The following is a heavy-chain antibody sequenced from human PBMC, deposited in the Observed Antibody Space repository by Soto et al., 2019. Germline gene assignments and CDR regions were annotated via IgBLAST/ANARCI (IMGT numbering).Heavy chain of an antibody. Sequence: GGSLRLSCVASGFTFGNYWMSWVRQAPGKGLEWMANINQDGSEKYYVESVKGRFTISRDNAKNSVYLQMNSLRAEDTAVYYCARAPAAAGAFDNWGQGTLVTVSS. D-gene: IGHD6-13*01. J-gene: IGHJ4*02. V-gene: IGHV3-7*05. CDR2: INQDGSEK. CDR1: GFTFGNYW. CDR3: ARAPAAAGAFDN.